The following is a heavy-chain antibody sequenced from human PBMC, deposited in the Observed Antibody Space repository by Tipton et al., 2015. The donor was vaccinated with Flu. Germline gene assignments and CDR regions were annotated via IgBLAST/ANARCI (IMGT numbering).Heavy chain of an antibody. D-gene: IGHD2-21*02. J-gene: IGHJ6*02. CDR3: ARDRVVTAEPYYYYYGMDV. CDR1: GFTVSSNY. CDR2: IYSGGST. V-gene: IGHV3-53*01. Sequence: VQLVQSGGGLIQPGGSLRLSCAASGFTVSSNYMSWVRQAPGKGLEWVSVIYSGGSTYYADSVKGRFTISRDNSKNTLYLQMNSLRAEDTAVYYCARDRVVTAEPYYYYYGMDVWGQGTTVTVSS.